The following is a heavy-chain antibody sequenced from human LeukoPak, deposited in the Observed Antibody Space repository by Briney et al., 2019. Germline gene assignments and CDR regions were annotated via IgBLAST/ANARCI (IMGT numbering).Heavy chain of an antibody. CDR1: GGSISSGSYY. CDR2: INHSGST. J-gene: IGHJ3*02. Sequence: PSETLSLTCTVSGGSISSGSYYWSWIRQPPGKGLEWIGEINHSGSTNYNPSLKSRVTISVDTSKNQFSLKLSSVTAADTAVYYCARGRTQPKRGYSSGWYLFGGAFDIWGQGTMVTVSS. V-gene: IGHV4-39*07. D-gene: IGHD6-19*01. CDR3: ARGRTQPKRGYSSGWYLFGGAFDI.